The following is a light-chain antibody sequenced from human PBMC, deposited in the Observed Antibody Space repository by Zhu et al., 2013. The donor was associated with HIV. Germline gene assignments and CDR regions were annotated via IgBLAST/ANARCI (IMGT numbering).Light chain of an antibody. Sequence: IQLTQSPSFLSASVGDRVRITCRASQGISTYLAWYQQKPGKAPKLLIYDASTLQSGVPSRFSGSGSGTDFTLTISSLQPEDFATYYCQQSYSYPPTFGQGTKVESK. CDR3: QQSYSYPPT. V-gene: IGKV1-9*01. J-gene: IGKJ1*01. CDR2: DAS. CDR1: QGISTY.